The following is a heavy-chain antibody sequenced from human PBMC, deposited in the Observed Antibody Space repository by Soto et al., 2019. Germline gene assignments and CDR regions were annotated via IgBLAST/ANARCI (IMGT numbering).Heavy chain of an antibody. J-gene: IGHJ5*02. CDR1: GGTFSSYA. D-gene: IGHD2-2*01. V-gene: IGHV1-69*13. Sequence: ASVKVSCKASGGTFSSYAISWVRQAPGQGLEWMGGIIPIFGTANYAQKFQGRVTITADESTSTAYMELSSLRSEDTAVYYCARLAYCSSTSCLNWFDPWGQGTLVTVSS. CDR2: IIPIFGTA. CDR3: ARLAYCSSTSCLNWFDP.